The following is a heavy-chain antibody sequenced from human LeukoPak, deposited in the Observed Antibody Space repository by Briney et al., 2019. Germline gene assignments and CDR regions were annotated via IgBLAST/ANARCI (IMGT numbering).Heavy chain of an antibody. V-gene: IGHV4-39*01. J-gene: IGHJ6*03. CDR2: IYYSGST. CDR3: ARQPLDGDYDLYYYYMDV. Sequence: SETLSLTCTVSGGSISSSSYYWGRIRQPPGKGLEWIGSIYYSGSTYYNPSLTSRVTISVDTSKNQFSLKLSSVTAADTAVYYCARQPLDGDYDLYYYYMDVWGKGTTVTVS. D-gene: IGHD4-17*01. CDR1: GGSISSSSYY.